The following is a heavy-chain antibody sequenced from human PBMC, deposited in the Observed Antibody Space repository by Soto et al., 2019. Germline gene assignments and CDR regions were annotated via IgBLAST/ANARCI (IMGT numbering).Heavy chain of an antibody. Sequence: GGSLRLSCAASGFTFSSYSMNWVRQAPGKGLEWVSYISSSSSTIYYADSVKGRFTISRDNAKNSLYLQMNSLRDEDTAVYYCARDLYYYDSSGYYYNFDYWGQGTLVTVSS. V-gene: IGHV3-48*02. CDR2: ISSSSSTI. D-gene: IGHD3-22*01. CDR1: GFTFSSYS. J-gene: IGHJ4*02. CDR3: ARDLYYYDSSGYYYNFDY.